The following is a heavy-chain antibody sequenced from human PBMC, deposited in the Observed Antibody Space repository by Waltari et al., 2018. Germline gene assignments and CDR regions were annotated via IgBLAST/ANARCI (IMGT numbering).Heavy chain of an antibody. CDR2: IWYDGSNK. Sequence: QVQLVESGGGVVQPGRSLRPSCAASGSTFSSYGMHWVRQAPGKGLEWVAVIWYDGSNKYYADSVKGRFTISRDNSKNTLYLQMNSLRAEDTAVYYCASGLGYMDYWGQGTLVTVSS. J-gene: IGHJ4*02. CDR3: ASGLGYMDY. D-gene: IGHD1-1*01. CDR1: GSTFSSYG. V-gene: IGHV3-33*01.